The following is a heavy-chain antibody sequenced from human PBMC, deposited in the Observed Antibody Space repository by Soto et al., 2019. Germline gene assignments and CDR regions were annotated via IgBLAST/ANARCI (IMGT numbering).Heavy chain of an antibody. CDR1: GFTFSKVW. V-gene: IGHV3-15*07. Sequence: EVQLVESGGGLVKPGGSLRLSCAVSGFTFSKVWMNWVRQAPGKGLEWVGRIKSKTDGGTTDYAAAVKGRFTITRDDSKDTLYLQMSSLKTEDTAVYFCTTGRDDLLYWGQGTLVTVSS. CDR2: IKSKTDGGTT. D-gene: IGHD1-1*01. J-gene: IGHJ4*02. CDR3: TTGRDDLLY.